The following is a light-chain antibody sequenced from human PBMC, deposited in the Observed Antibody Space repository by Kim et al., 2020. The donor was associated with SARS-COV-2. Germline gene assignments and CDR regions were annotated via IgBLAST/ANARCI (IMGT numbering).Light chain of an antibody. Sequence: SYELTQPPSVSVSPGQTASITCSGDKLGHKYACWYQQKPGQSPVLVIYQDSKRPSGIPERFSGSNSGNTATLTISGTQAMDEADYYCQAWDSSTGLVFGGGTQLTVL. CDR3: QAWDSSTGLV. CDR1: KLGHKY. CDR2: QDS. J-gene: IGLJ2*01. V-gene: IGLV3-1*01.